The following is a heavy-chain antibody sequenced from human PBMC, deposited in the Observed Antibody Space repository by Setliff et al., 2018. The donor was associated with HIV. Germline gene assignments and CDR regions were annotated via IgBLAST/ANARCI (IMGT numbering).Heavy chain of an antibody. V-gene: IGHV4-39*01. CDR3: ARQGRPGDFDS. D-gene: IGHD7-27*01. CDR2: IYYSGNT. CDR1: GGSLSSSNYY. Sequence: SETLSLTCTVSGGSLSSSNYYCGWIRQPPGKGLEWIGSIYYSGNTYYNPSLKSRVTISGDTPKKQFSLKLRAVTAADSAVYYCARQGRPGDFDSWGQGTLVTVSS. J-gene: IGHJ4*02.